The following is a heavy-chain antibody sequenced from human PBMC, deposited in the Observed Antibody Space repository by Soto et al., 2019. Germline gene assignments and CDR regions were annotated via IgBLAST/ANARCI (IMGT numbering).Heavy chain of an antibody. J-gene: IGHJ3*02. D-gene: IGHD1-1*01. CDR3: AVKSVEMATTRSAFDI. CDR1: GYTFTSYA. CDR2: INAGNGNT. Sequence: GASVKVSCKASGYTFTSYAMHWVRQAPGQRLEWMGWINAGNGNTKYSQKFQGRVTIARDTSATTAYMELSSLRSEDTAVYYCAVKSVEMATTRSAFDIWGQGTMVTVSS. V-gene: IGHV1-3*01.